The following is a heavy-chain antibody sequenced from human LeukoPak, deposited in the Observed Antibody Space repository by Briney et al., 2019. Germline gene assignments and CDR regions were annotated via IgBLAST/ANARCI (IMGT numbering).Heavy chain of an antibody. D-gene: IGHD5-24*01. CDR2: LSESGDVT. CDR1: GFAFSNHA. J-gene: IGHJ5*02. Sequence: GGSLRLSCAASGFAFSNHAMNWVRQAPGKGLEWVSSLSESGDVTSYADSVKGRFTISRDNSRNILHLQMSSLRAGDTAIYYCAKQFVDIWGQGTLVIVSS. CDR3: AKQFVDI. V-gene: IGHV3-23*01.